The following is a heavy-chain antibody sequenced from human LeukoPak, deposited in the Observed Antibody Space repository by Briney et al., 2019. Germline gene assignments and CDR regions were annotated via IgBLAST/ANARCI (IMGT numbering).Heavy chain of an antibody. Sequence: PSETLSLTCAVYGVSFSGYYWSWIRQPPGKGLEWIGEINHSGSTNYNPSLKSRVTISVDTSKNQFSLKLSSVTAADTAVYYCARFGGNSHARYWGQGTLVTVSS. CDR2: INHSGST. CDR3: ARFGGNSHARY. D-gene: IGHD4-23*01. J-gene: IGHJ4*02. V-gene: IGHV4-34*01. CDR1: GVSFSGYY.